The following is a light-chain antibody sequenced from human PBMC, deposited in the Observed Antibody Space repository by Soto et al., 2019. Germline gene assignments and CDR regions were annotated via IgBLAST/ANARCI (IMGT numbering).Light chain of an antibody. Sequence: DIVMTQSPDSLAVSLGERATIKCKSSQRVLYSSNNQNYLAWYQQRPGQSPKLLIYWASARESGVPDRFSGSGSGTDFTLTISGLQTEDVAVYYCLQYYDAPLTFGGGTKVEIK. CDR3: LQYYDAPLT. V-gene: IGKV4-1*01. J-gene: IGKJ4*01. CDR1: QRVLYSSNNQNY. CDR2: WAS.